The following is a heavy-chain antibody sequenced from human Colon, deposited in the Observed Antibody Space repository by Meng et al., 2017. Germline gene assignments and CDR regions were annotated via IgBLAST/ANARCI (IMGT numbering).Heavy chain of an antibody. Sequence: QPQLQESGPGLVKPSEALSLTCSVSVGSISTCGYYWGWIRQAPGKGLEWIGSVGNSGFTYYTPSVKSRITVSIDTSKNQFSLKLSSVTAADTAVYYCARVVGGDQVDYWGQGTLVTVSS. CDR2: VGNSGFT. CDR3: ARVVGGDQVDY. J-gene: IGHJ4*02. D-gene: IGHD3-10*01. CDR1: VGSISTCGYY. V-gene: IGHV4-39*01.